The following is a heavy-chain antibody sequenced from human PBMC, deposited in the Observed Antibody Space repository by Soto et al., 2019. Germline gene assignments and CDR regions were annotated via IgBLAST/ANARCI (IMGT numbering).Heavy chain of an antibody. Sequence: ASVKVSCKASGYTFTNYGISWVRQTPGQGLEWMGRISAYNGNTNYAQKLQGRVTMTTDTSTSTAYMVLRSLRSVDTAVYYCARDFRRGGLYYYGMDVWGQGTTVTVSS. D-gene: IGHD3-16*01. J-gene: IGHJ6*02. V-gene: IGHV1-18*01. CDR2: ISAYNGNT. CDR3: ARDFRRGGLYYYGMDV. CDR1: GYTFTNYG.